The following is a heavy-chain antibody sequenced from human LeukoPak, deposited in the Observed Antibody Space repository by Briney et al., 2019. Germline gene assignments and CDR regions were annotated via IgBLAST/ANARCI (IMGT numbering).Heavy chain of an antibody. D-gene: IGHD5-12*01. Sequence: PGGSLRLSCAASGFTFNNAWMSGVRQAPGKGLEWVGRIKSKTNDETTDYAAPVKGRFTISRDDSKNTLYLQMNSLKTEDTAVYYCTAGTGYSDHDYWGQGTLVTVSS. J-gene: IGHJ4*02. CDR3: TAGTGYSDHDY. CDR1: GFTFNNAW. V-gene: IGHV3-15*01. CDR2: IKSKTNDETT.